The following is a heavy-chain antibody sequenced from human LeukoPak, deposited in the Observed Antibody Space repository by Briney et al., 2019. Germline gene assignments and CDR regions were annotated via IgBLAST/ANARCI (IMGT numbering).Heavy chain of an antibody. CDR1: GGTFSSYA. CDR3: ARRGDGGRSFDY. Sequence: SVKVSCKASGGTFSSYAISWVRQAPGQGLEWMGGIIPIFGTANYAQKFQGRVTITADESTSTAYMELSSLRSEDTAVYYCARRGDGGRSFDYWGQGTLVTVSS. V-gene: IGHV1-69*13. CDR2: IIPIFGTA. J-gene: IGHJ4*02. D-gene: IGHD4-23*01.